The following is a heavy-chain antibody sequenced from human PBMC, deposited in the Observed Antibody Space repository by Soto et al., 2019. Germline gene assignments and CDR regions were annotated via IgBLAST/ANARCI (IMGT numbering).Heavy chain of an antibody. CDR1: GGTFSSYA. J-gene: IGHJ6*02. CDR3: ANSNYDSSGYYYEERYYYYGMDV. V-gene: IGHV1-69*12. Sequence: QVQLVQSGAELKKPGSSVKVSCKASGGTFSSYAISWVRQAPGQGLEWMGGIIPIFGTANYAQKFQGRVTITADESTSTAYMELSNLRSDDTSVFYCANSNYDSSGYYYEERYYYYGMDVWGQGTTVTVSS. CDR2: IIPIFGTA. D-gene: IGHD3-22*01.